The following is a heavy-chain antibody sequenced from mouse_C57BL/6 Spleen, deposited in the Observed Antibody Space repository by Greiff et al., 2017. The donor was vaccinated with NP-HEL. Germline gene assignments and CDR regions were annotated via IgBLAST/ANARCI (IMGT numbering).Heavy chain of an antibody. CDR1: GYSITSGYG. Sequence: EVKLQESGPGLVKPSQSLSLTCTVTGYSITSGYGWNWIRQFPGNKLEWMGYISYSGSTNYNPSLKSRISITRYTSKNQFFLQLNSVTTEYTATYYCARTARIKYWGQGTTLTVSS. J-gene: IGHJ2*01. CDR3: ARTARIKY. V-gene: IGHV3-2*02. D-gene: IGHD1-2*01. CDR2: ISYSGST.